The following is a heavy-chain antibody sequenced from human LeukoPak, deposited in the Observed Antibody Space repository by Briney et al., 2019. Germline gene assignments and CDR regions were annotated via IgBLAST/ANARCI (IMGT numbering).Heavy chain of an antibody. CDR3: AREGPKEDY. CDR1: GFTFSSFA. V-gene: IGHV3-30*14. J-gene: IGHJ4*02. CDR2: ISYDGSNK. Sequence: PGRSLRLSCAASGFTFSSFAMHWVRQAPGKGLEWVALISYDGSNKYYADSVKGRFTISRDNSKNTLYLQMNSLRAEDTAVYYCAREGPKEDYWGQGTLVTVSS.